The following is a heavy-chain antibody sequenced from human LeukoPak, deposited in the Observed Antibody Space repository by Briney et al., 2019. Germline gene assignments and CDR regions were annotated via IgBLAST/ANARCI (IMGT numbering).Heavy chain of an antibody. Sequence: SETLSLTCAVYGGSFSGYYWSWIRQPPGKGLERIGEINHSGSTNYNPSLKSRVTISVDTSKNQFSLKLSSVTAADTAVYYCARGARLWFGELLQPRYYYGMDVWGQGTTVTVSS. CDR2: INHSGST. J-gene: IGHJ6*02. CDR3: ARGARLWFGELLQPRYYYGMDV. CDR1: GGSFSGYY. D-gene: IGHD3-10*01. V-gene: IGHV4-34*01.